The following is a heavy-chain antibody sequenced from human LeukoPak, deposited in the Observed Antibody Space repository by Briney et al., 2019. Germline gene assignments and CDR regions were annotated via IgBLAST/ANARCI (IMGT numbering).Heavy chain of an antibody. CDR2: IYTSGST. D-gene: IGHD3-22*01. J-gene: IGHJ4*02. Sequence: PSETLSLTCTVSGGSISSYYWSWIRQPAGKGLEWIGRIYTSGSTNYNPSLKSRVTMSVDTSKNQFSLKLSSVTAADTAVYYCARAKTYYYDSSGKPAYYSDYWGQGTLVTVSS. CDR1: GGSISSYY. V-gene: IGHV4-4*07. CDR3: ARAKTYYYDSSGKPAYYSDY.